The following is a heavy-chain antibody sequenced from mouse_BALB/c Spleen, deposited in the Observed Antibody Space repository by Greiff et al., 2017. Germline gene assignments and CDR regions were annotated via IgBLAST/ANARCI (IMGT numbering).Heavy chain of an antibody. J-gene: IGHJ4*01. D-gene: IGHD2-14*01. CDR1: GFTFSDYY. CDR3: ARAYYRYERVYAMDY. Sequence: EVQLVESGGGLVKPGGSLKLSCAASGFTFSDYYMYWVRQTPEKRLEWVATISDGGSYTYYPDSVKGRFTISRDNAKNNLYLQMSSLKSEDTAMYYCARAYYRYERVYAMDYWGQGTSVTVSS. CDR2: ISDGGSYT. V-gene: IGHV5-4*02.